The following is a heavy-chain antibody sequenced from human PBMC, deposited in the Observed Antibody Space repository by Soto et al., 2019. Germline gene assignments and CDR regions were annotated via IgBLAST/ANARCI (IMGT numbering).Heavy chain of an antibody. V-gene: IGHV3-23*01. CDR2: ISGSGGST. CDR3: AKGGAYSSTSPYYYYYYMDV. D-gene: IGHD6-6*01. CDR1: GFTFSSYA. J-gene: IGHJ6*03. Sequence: EVQLLESGGGLVQPGGSLRLSCAASGFTFSSYAMSWVRQAPGKGLEWVSAISGSGGSTYYADSVKGRFTISRDNSKNTLYLQMNSLRAEDTAVYYCAKGGAYSSTSPYYYYYYMDVCRKGTTVTVSS.